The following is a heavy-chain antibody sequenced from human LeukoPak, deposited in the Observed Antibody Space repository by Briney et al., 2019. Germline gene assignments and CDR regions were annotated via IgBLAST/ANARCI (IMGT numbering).Heavy chain of an antibody. J-gene: IGHJ6*03. V-gene: IGHV1-2*02. CDR1: GYTFTGYY. D-gene: IGHD2/OR15-2a*01. CDR3: ARESREYPNKHVYYYMDV. Sequence: GASVKVSCKASGYTFTGYYMHWVRQAPGQGLEWMGWINPNNGGTNYAQKLQGRVTMTTDTSTSTAYMELRSLRSDDTAVYYCARESREYPNKHVYYYMDVWGKGTTVTVSS. CDR2: INPNNGGT.